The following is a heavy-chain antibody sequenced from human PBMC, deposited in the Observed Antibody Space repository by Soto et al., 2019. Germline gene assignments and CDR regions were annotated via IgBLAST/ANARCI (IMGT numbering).Heavy chain of an antibody. D-gene: IGHD2-2*01. V-gene: IGHV3-7*01. J-gene: IGHJ4*02. CDR1: GFTFSSYW. CDR2: IKQDGSGK. Sequence: GSLRLSCVASGFTFSSYWMSWVRQAPGKGLEWVASIKQDGSGKYYVDSVKGRFTISRDNAKNSLYLQMNTLRAEDTAVYYCARDAVPYCSSSSCYPYWGQGTLVTVSS. CDR3: ARDAVPYCSSSSCYPY.